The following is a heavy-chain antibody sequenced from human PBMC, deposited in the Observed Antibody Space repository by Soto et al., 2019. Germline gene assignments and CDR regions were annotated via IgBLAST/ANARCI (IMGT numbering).Heavy chain of an antibody. D-gene: IGHD2-8*02. CDR3: ARWSNHKVVDP. CDR2: IWYDGSEQ. J-gene: IGHJ5*02. CDR1: GFTFRRHG. Sequence: QEQLVESGGGMVQPGMSLRLSCEGSGFTFRRHGMHWVRQSPGKGLEWLAVIWYDGSEQYYADSVKGRFTISRDNSKNMLYLQLNTLTVEDTAVYYCARWSNHKVVDPWGQGTMVTVS. V-gene: IGHV3-33*03.